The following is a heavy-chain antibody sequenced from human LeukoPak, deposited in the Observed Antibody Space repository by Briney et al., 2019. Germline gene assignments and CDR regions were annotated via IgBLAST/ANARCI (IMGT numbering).Heavy chain of an antibody. CDR2: IYSGGST. D-gene: IGHD2/OR15-2a*01. V-gene: IGHV3-53*01. J-gene: IGHJ4*02. Sequence: XTXSXNXMSWVRQAPGKGLEWVSVIYSGGSTYYADSVKGRFTISRDNSKNTLYLQMNSLRAEDTAVYYCARSFDGQPDYWGQGTLVTVSS. CDR3: ARSFDGQPDY. CDR1: XTXSXNX.